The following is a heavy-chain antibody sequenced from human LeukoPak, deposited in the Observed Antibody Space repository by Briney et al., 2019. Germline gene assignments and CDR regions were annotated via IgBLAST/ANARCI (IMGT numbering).Heavy chain of an antibody. J-gene: IGHJ4*02. CDR1: GTSFSSYY. CDR2: SKHSGYT. CDR3: ARMTTGHDY. Sequence: SETLSLTCAVSGTSFSSYYWSWIRQSPEKGLEWIGESKHSGYTNNNPSLKSRVTMSIDTSNNRFSLRLSSVTAADTAVYFCARMTTGHDYWGQGILVTVSS. V-gene: IGHV4-34*01. D-gene: IGHD4-17*01.